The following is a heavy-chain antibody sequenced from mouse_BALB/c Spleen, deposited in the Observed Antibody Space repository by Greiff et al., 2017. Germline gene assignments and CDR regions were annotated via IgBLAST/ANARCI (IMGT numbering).Heavy chain of an antibody. CDR2: ISSGGSYT. J-gene: IGHJ2*01. Sequence: EVKRVESGGDLVKPGGSLKLSCAASGFTFSSYGMSWVRQTPDKRLEWVATISSGGSYTYYPDSVKGRFTISRDNAKNTLYLQMSSLKSEDTAMYYCASRPLSYGSSSNYFDYWGQGTTLTVSS. D-gene: IGHD1-1*01. CDR3: ASRPLSYGSSSNYFDY. V-gene: IGHV5-6*02. CDR1: GFTFSSYG.